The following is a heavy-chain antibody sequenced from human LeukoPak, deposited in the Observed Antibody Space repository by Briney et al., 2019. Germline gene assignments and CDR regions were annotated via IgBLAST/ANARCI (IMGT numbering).Heavy chain of an antibody. CDR3: ARRLPLDYYMDV. CDR1: GFSVSDNY. CDR2: IYRGGIT. V-gene: IGHV3-53*01. Sequence: PGGSLRLSCAASGFSVSDNYMSWVRQAPGIGLEWVSVIYRGGITYYADSVKGRFTISRDDSKNTLYLQMNSLRAEDTAVYYCARRLPLDYYMDVWGKGTTVTVSS. J-gene: IGHJ6*03.